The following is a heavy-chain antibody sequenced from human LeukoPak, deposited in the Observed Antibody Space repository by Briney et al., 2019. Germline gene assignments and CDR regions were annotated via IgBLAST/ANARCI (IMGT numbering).Heavy chain of an antibody. Sequence: GESLKISCKGSGYSFTSYWIGWVRQMPGKGLEWMGIIYPGDSDTRYSPSFQGQVTISADKSISTAYLQWSSLKASDTAMYYCARQASGGSYYGTEYYFDYWGQGNLVTVSS. D-gene: IGHD1-26*01. CDR2: IYPGDSDT. CDR3: ARQASGGSYYGTEYYFDY. CDR1: GYSFTSYW. J-gene: IGHJ4*02. V-gene: IGHV5-51*01.